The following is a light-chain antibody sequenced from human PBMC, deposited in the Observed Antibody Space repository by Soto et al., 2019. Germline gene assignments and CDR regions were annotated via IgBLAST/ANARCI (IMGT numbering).Light chain of an antibody. CDR1: SSNIRAGYD. CDR3: QSYDSSLSVYVV. Sequence: QSVLTQPPSVSGAPGQRVTISCTGSSSNIRAGYDVHWYQQLPGTAPKLLIYGNSNRPSGVPDRFSGSKSGTSASLAITGLQAEDEADYYCQSYDSSLSVYVVFGGGTKVTVL. CDR2: GNS. V-gene: IGLV1-40*01. J-gene: IGLJ2*01.